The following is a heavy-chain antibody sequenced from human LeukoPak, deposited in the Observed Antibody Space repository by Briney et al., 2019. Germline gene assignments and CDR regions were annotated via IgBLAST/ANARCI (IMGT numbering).Heavy chain of an antibody. J-gene: IGHJ4*02. Sequence: SETLSLTCTVSGGSISSYYWSWIRQPPGKGLEWIGYIYYSGSTYYRPSLKSRVTISVDTSNNLFSLKLTSVTAADTAVYYCARHEGMVAASFDYWGQGTLVTVSS. CDR1: GGSISSYY. CDR3: ARHEGMVAASFDY. D-gene: IGHD2-15*01. V-gene: IGHV4-59*04. CDR2: IYYSGST.